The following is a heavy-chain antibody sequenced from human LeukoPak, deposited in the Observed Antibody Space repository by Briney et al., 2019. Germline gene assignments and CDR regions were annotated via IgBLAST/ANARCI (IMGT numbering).Heavy chain of an antibody. D-gene: IGHD3-22*01. J-gene: IGHJ1*01. V-gene: IGHV1-24*01. Sequence: ASVKVSCKVSGYTLTELSMHWGRQAPGKGLEWMGGFDPEDGETIYAQKFQGRVTMTEDTSTDTAYMELSSLRSEDTAVYYCATSRHDSSGYYRRAEYFQHWGQGTLVTVSS. CDR1: GYTLTELS. CDR3: ATSRHDSSGYYRRAEYFQH. CDR2: FDPEDGET.